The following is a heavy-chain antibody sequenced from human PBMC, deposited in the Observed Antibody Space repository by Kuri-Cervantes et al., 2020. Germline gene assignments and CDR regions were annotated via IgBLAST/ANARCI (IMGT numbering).Heavy chain of an antibody. CDR1: GFTFGDDS. D-gene: IGHD2-8*02. CDR2: IRFDESSK. Sequence: GGSLRLSCAASGFTFGDDSLNWVRQAPGKGLEWVAFIRFDESSKDYADSVKGRFTISRDSSKNTLYLRMNSLRAEDTAVYYCASGVWTGDAFDIWGQGTMVTVSS. J-gene: IGHJ3*02. CDR3: ASGVWTGDAFDI. V-gene: IGHV3-30*02.